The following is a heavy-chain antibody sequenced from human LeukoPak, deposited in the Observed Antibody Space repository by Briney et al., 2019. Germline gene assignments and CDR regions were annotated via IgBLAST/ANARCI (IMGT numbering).Heavy chain of an antibody. CDR2: IYTSGST. CDR3: ARDVVAAVGSFDY. CDR1: GDSINSFY. V-gene: IGHV4-4*07. J-gene: IGHJ4*02. D-gene: IGHD2-2*01. Sequence: SETLSLTCTVSGDSINSFYWSWIRQPAGKGLEWIGRIYTSGSTNYSPSLKSRVTMSVDTSKNQFSLKLSSVTAADTAVYYCARDVVAAVGSFDYWGQGTQVTVSS.